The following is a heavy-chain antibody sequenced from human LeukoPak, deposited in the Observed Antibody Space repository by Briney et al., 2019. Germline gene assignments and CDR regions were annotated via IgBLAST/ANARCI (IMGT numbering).Heavy chain of an antibody. J-gene: IGHJ5*02. CDR2: INSDARNT. Sequence: GGSLRLSRAPSGFTPSSYWMYCVPPAPRKRVVWVSRINSDARNTNYADSVQGRFTISRDNAKNTLYLQMNSLRVEDTAVYYCARDPPAVRTNTYAWGQGTLVTVSS. V-gene: IGHV3-74*01. D-gene: IGHD4/OR15-4a*01. CDR1: GFTPSSYW. CDR3: ARDPPAVRTNTYA.